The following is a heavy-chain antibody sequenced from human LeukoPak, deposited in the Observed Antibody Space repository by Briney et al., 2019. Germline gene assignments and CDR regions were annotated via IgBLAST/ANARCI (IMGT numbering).Heavy chain of an antibody. V-gene: IGHV3-74*01. J-gene: IGHJ4*02. CDR2: ICTDETTI. CDR3: ASRAHFWSGPGG. D-gene: IGHD3-3*02. Sequence: GGSLRLSCAASGFTFSSYCMHWFRQPPGKGLVWVSQICTDETTIRNADSVKGRFTISRDNAKNTLYLQMNSLRAEDTAVYYCASRAHFWSGPGGWGQGTLVTVSS. CDR1: GFTFSSYC.